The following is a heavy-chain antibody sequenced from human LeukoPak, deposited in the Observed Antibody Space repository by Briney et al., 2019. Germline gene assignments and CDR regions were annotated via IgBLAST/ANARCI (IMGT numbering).Heavy chain of an antibody. CDR2: IYYSGST. CDR3: VRHGGATTWFDP. V-gene: IGHV4-39*01. D-gene: IGHD1-1*01. CDR1: GGSISSSGYY. J-gene: IGHJ5*02. Sequence: SETLSLTCTVSGGSISSSGYYWGWIRQPPGKGLEGIGSIYYSGSTYYNPSLKSRVTISVDTSKNQFSLKLSSVTAADTAVYYCVRHGGATTWFDPWGQGTLVTVSS.